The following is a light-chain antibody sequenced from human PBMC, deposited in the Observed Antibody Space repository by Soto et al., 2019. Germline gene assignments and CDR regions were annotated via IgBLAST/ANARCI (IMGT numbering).Light chain of an antibody. J-gene: IGKJ1*01. CDR3: QHYATSPRT. Sequence: EIVLTQSPGTLTLSPGERATLSCRASQSVSTNYLAWYQQKPGQAPRLLIYGASTRATGIPDRFSGSGSGTEFTLTISRLEPEDFAVYYCQHYATSPRTFGQGTKVEIK. V-gene: IGKV3-20*01. CDR2: GAS. CDR1: QSVSTNY.